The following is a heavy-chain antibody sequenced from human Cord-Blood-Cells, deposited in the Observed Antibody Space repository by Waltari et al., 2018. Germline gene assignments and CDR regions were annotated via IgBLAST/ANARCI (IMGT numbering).Heavy chain of an antibody. CDR1: GYTFTSYA. J-gene: IGHJ6*02. CDR2: INAGNGNT. CDR3: AISKGDIVVVPAAIYYYYYGMDG. D-gene: IGHD2-2*01. V-gene: IGHV1-3*01. Sequence: QVQLVQSGAEVKKPGASVKVSCKASGYTFTSYAMHWVRQAPGQRLEWMGWINAGNGNTKYSQNCQGRVNITRDTSASTAYMEMGSLRSEDTAVYYCAISKGDIVVVPAAIYYYYYGMDGWGQGTTVTVSS.